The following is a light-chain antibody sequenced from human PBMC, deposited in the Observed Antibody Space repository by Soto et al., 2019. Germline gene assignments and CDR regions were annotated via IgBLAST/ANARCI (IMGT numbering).Light chain of an antibody. CDR1: QSVSSSS. J-gene: IGKJ1*01. V-gene: IGKV3-20*01. Sequence: EIVLTQSPGTLSLSPGERATLSCRASQSVSSSSLAWYQQKPGQAPRLLIYDASSRATGIPERFSGSGSGTDFTLTVSRLEPEDFAVYYCQQFCSSRTFGQGTKVEIK. CDR2: DAS. CDR3: QQFCSSRT.